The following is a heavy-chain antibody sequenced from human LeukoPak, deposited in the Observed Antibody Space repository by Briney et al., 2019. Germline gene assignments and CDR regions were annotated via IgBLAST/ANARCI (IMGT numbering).Heavy chain of an antibody. CDR1: GFTFSSYF. D-gene: IGHD3-22*01. CDR3: AKANTDYYDISGYPEPYFDY. Sequence: GGSLRLSCAASGFTFSSYFMSWVRQAPGKGLEWVSAISGSGGSTYYADSVKGRFTISRDNSKNTLYLQMNSLRAEDTAVYYCAKANTDYYDISGYPEPYFDYWGQGTLVTVSS. J-gene: IGHJ4*02. V-gene: IGHV3-23*01. CDR2: ISGSGGST.